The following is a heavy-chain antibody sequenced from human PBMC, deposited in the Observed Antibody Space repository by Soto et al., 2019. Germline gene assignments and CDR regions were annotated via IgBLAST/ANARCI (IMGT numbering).Heavy chain of an antibody. CDR2: ISYDGSNK. CDR3: ATHPRYGDYADY. V-gene: IGHV3-30*03. J-gene: IGHJ4*01. CDR1: GLTFSSYC. Sequence: WESLRLSCAASGLTFSSYCMHWVRQAPGKGLEWVAVISYDGSNKYYADSVKGRFIISRDNSKNSLYLQMNSLRAEDTAVYYRATHPRYGDYADYWGQGTLVTVSS. D-gene: IGHD4-17*01.